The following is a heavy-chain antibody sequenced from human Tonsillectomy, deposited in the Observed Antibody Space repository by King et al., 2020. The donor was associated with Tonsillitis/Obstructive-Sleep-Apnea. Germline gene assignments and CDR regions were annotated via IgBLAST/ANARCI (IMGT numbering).Heavy chain of an antibody. CDR1: GLTFSDHY. J-gene: IGHJ6*03. CDR3: AGSLVGGSDYYYMDV. Sequence: VQLVESGGGLVKPGGSLRLFCAASGLTFSDHYMSWIRQAPGKGLEWVSYISSSGSTIYYADSVKGRSTISRDNAKNSLYLQMNSLRAEDTAVYYCAGSLVGGSDYYYMDVWGKGTTVTVSS. V-gene: IGHV3-11*01. CDR2: ISSSGSTI. D-gene: IGHD3-10*01.